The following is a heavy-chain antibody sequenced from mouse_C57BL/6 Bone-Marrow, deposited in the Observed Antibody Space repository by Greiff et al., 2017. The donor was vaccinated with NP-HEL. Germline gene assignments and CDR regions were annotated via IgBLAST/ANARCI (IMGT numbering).Heavy chain of an antibody. CDR3: ARRDDYFYAMDY. V-gene: IGHV1-52*01. CDR2: IDPSDSET. D-gene: IGHD2-3*01. J-gene: IGHJ4*01. CDR1: GYTFTSYW. Sequence: QVQLKQPGAELVRPGSSVKLSCKASGYTFTSYWMHWVKQRPIQGLEWIGNIDPSDSETHYNQKFKDKATLTVDKSSSTAYMQLSSLTSEDSAVYYCARRDDYFYAMDYWGQGTSVTVSS.